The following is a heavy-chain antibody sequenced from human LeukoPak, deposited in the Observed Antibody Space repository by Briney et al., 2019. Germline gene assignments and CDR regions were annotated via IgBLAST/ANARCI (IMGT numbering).Heavy chain of an antibody. D-gene: IGHD6-13*01. CDR3: AKRAAAGTGPYYYFMDV. CDR2: ISWNSGNI. J-gene: IGHJ6*03. Sequence: GGSLRLSCAASGFTFDDYAIQWVRQAPGKGLEWVSGISWNSGNIGYADSVKGRFTISRDNAKNSLYLQMNSLRAEDTAVYYCAKRAAAGTGPYYYFMDVWGKGTTVTVSS. CDR1: GFTFDDYA. V-gene: IGHV3-9*01.